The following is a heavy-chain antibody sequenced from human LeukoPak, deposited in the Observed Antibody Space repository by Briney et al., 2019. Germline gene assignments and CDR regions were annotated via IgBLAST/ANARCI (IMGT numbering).Heavy chain of an antibody. V-gene: IGHV4-59*01. Sequence: SETLSLTCTVSGGSISSYYWSWIRQPPGKGLERIGYIYYSGSTNYNPSLKSRVTISVDTSKNQFSLKLSSVTAADTAMYCCARDRGGSYDYWFDPWGQGTLVTVSS. CDR3: ARDRGGSYDYWFDP. CDR1: GGSISSYY. D-gene: IGHD5-12*01. CDR2: IYYSGST. J-gene: IGHJ5*02.